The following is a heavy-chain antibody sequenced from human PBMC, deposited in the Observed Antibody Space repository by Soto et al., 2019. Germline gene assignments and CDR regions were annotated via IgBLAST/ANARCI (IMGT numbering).Heavy chain of an antibody. CDR1: GGSIRGYS. CDR3: TTDPATTVTNPYFAIDV. D-gene: IGHD4-17*01. V-gene: IGHV4-59*12. CDR2: VYYSGGT. Sequence: SQTLSLTCTVSGGSIRGYSWSWIRQTPGKGLEWIGYVYYSGGTNYSPSFKRRVTISIDTTDNQFSLKVNSVTTEDTALYYCTTDPATTVTNPYFAIDVWGQGTMVTVSS. J-gene: IGHJ6*02.